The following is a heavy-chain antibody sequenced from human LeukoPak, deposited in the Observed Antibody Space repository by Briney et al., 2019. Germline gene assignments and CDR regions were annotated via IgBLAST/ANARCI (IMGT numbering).Heavy chain of an antibody. Sequence: PGGSLRLSCAASGSTVSSNYMSWVRQAPGKGLEWVSVIYSGGSPYYADSVKGRFTISRDNSKNTLYLQMNSLRAEDTAVYYCARVKGYYDSSGYYSDWFDPWGQGTLVTVSS. D-gene: IGHD3-22*01. CDR3: ARVKGYYDSSGYYSDWFDP. J-gene: IGHJ5*02. CDR2: IYSGGSP. V-gene: IGHV3-53*01. CDR1: GSTVSSNY.